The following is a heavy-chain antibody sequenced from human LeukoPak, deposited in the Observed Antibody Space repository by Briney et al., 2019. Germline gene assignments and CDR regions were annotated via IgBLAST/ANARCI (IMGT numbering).Heavy chain of an antibody. V-gene: IGHV3-48*04. J-gene: IGHJ4*02. Sequence: GGSLRLSCAASGFTFSSYWMSWVRQAPGKGLEWVSYISSSSSTIYYADSVKGRFTISRDNAKNSLYLQMNSLRAEDTAVYYCARGHSRYSSSYFDYWGQGTLVTVSS. CDR3: ARGHSRYSSSYFDY. CDR1: GFTFSSYW. CDR2: ISSSSSTI. D-gene: IGHD6-13*01.